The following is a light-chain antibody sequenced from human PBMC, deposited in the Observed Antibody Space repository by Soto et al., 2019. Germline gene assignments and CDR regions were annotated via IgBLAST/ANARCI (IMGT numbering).Light chain of an antibody. CDR3: QQYNSHWT. V-gene: IGKV1-5*01. J-gene: IGKJ1*01. CDR1: QSISSW. Sequence: DIQMTQSPSTLSASVGDRVTISCRASQSISSWLAWYQQKPGKAPNLLIYDASSLQSGVPSRFSGIGSGTDFTLTISSLQPDDFANYYCQQYNSHWTFGQGTKVEIK. CDR2: DAS.